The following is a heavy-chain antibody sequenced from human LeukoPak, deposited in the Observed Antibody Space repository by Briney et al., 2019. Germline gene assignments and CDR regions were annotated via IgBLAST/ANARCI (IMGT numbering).Heavy chain of an antibody. V-gene: IGHV4-39*07. CDR1: GGSVSSSSYY. Sequence: SETLSLTCNVSGGSVSSSSYYWGWIRQPPGKGLEWIGTIYYSGTTYYNPSLRSRVTMSVDTSKHQFSLKLTSVTAEDTAVYYCARGRRYASSWRSYCFDYSGQGTLVTVSS. CDR2: IYYSGTT. J-gene: IGHJ4*02. CDR3: ARGRRYASSWRSYCFDY. D-gene: IGHD6-13*01.